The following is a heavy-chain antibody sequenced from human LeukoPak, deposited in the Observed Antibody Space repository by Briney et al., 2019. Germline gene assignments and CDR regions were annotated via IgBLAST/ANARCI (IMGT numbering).Heavy chain of an antibody. J-gene: IGHJ3*02. CDR2: ISYIGST. CDR3: ARDLVTVTKGFDI. Sequence: SETLSLTCAVSDDSFSSHYWTWIRQPPGKGLEWIGYISYIGSTNYNPSLRSRVTISIDTSKNQFSLKLSSVTAADTAVYYCARDLVTVTKGFDIWGQGTMVSVSS. CDR1: DDSFSSHY. V-gene: IGHV4-59*11. D-gene: IGHD4-17*01.